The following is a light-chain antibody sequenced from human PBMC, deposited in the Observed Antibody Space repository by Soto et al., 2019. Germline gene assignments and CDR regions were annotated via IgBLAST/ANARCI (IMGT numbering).Light chain of an antibody. Sequence: DIQMTQSPSSLSASVGDRVTITCRASQSISRFLNWYQQKSGKPPQLLIYAASSLQSGVPSRFSGSGSGTDFTLTISSLQPEDFATYYCQQTYITPPSTFGQGSKVEIK. CDR1: QSISRF. V-gene: IGKV1-39*01. CDR2: AAS. J-gene: IGKJ1*01. CDR3: QQTYITPPST.